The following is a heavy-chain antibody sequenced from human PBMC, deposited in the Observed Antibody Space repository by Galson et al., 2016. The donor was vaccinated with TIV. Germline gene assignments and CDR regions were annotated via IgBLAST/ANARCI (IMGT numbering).Heavy chain of an antibody. CDR2: INTGNADT. CDR3: ARPPYCGGDCYQYDH. D-gene: IGHD2-21*01. CDR1: GYTFTIHP. Sequence: SVKVSCKASGYTFTIHPIHWMRQAPGQRLEWLGLINTGNADTKYSQKFQGRVTFTRDTSARTAYMELSSLRPEDTAVYYCARPPYCGGDCYQYDHWGQGTRVTVYS. V-gene: IGHV1-3*04. J-gene: IGHJ4*02.